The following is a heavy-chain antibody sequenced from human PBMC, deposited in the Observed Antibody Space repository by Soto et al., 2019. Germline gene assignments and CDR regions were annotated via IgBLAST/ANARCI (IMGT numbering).Heavy chain of an antibody. V-gene: IGHV4-59*08. CDR1: GGSISSYY. CDR3: ARRDYYGSEFDP. D-gene: IGHD3-10*01. Sequence: TSETLSLTCTVSGGSISSYYWSWIRQPPGKGLEWIGYIYYSGSTNYNPSLKSRVTISVDTSKNQFSLKLSSVTAADTAVYYCARRDYYGSEFDPWGQGTLVTVSS. CDR2: IYYSGST. J-gene: IGHJ5*02.